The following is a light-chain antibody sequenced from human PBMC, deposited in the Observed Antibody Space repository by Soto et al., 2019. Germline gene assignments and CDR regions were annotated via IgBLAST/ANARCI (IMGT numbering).Light chain of an antibody. CDR3: QQSDSTPSST. J-gene: IGKJ1*01. Sequence: DIQMTKSQSSLSASVGDRVTITCRASQSISSYLNWYQQKPGKAPKLLIYAASSLQSGVPSRFSGSGSGTDFTRTISSLQPEEFAAYYCQQSDSTPSSTFGQGTMVEI. V-gene: IGKV1-39*01. CDR1: QSISSY. CDR2: AAS.